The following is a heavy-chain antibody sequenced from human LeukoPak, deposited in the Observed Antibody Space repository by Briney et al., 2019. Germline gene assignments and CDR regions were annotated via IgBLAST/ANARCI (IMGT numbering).Heavy chain of an antibody. CDR2: MNPNSGNT. J-gene: IGHJ4*02. V-gene: IGHV1-8*01. CDR3: ARGLRIGSSWPLGY. Sequence: GASVKVSCKASGYTFTSYDINWVRQTTGQGLDWMGWMNPNSGNTGYAQKFQGRVTMTRKTSISTAYMELSSLRSEDTAVYYCARGLRIGSSWPLGYWGQGTLVTVSS. D-gene: IGHD6-13*01. CDR1: GYTFTSYD.